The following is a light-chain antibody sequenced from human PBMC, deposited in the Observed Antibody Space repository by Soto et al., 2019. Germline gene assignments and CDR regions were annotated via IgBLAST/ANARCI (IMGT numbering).Light chain of an antibody. Sequence: EIVLTQSPGTLSLSPGERATLSCRASQSVSSSYLAWYQQKPGQAPWLLIYGASSRATGIPDRFSGRESGTDFTLTISRLEPEDFAVYYCQQYGSSPPYTFGQGTKLEIK. CDR1: QSVSSSY. CDR3: QQYGSSPPYT. J-gene: IGKJ2*01. CDR2: GAS. V-gene: IGKV3-20*01.